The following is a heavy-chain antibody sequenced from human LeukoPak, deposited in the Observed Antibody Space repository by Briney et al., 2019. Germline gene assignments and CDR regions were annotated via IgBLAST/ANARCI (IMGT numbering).Heavy chain of an antibody. CDR3: ARRAGAYSHPYDY. D-gene: IGHD4/OR15-4a*01. Sequence: GGSLRLSCAASGFTFNSYSMNWVRQAPGKGLEWVSFIYSDNTHYSDSVKGRFTISRDNSENTLYLQMNSLRAEDTAVYYCARRAGAYSHPYDYWGQGTLVTVSS. V-gene: IGHV3-53*01. CDR1: GFTFNSYS. CDR2: IYSDNT. J-gene: IGHJ4*02.